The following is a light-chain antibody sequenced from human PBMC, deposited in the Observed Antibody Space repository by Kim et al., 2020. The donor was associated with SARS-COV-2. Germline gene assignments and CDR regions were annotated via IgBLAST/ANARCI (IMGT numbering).Light chain of an antibody. CDR1: SFNIGSNT. Sequence: QSVLTQSPSASGTPGQRVTISCSGSSFNIGSNTVNWYRQLPGTAPKLLIYTNSQRPSGVPDRFSASKSGTSASLAISGLQSEDEADYYCAAWDDSLLGYVFGTGTKVTVL. J-gene: IGLJ1*01. V-gene: IGLV1-44*01. CDR2: TNS. CDR3: AAWDDSLLGYV.